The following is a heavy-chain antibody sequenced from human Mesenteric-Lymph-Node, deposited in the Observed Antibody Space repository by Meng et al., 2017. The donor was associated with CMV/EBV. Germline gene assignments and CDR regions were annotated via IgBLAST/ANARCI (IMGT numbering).Heavy chain of an antibody. CDR2: ISSRGGST. V-gene: IGHV3-20*01. D-gene: IGHD4-11*01. CDR1: EFSFKDYA. CDR3: ARRLQQSQDIDY. Sequence: GESLKISCTASEFSFKDYAMTWVRQAPGKGLEWVSAISSRGGSTYYADSVKGRFTISRDNAKNSLFLQMNSLRAEDTAWFHCARRLQQSQDIDYWGQGALVTVSS. J-gene: IGHJ4*02.